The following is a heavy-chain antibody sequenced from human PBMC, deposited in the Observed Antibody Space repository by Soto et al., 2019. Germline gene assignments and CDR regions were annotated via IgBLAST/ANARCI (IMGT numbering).Heavy chain of an antibody. Sequence: PGGSLRLSCEASGFTINNYGMAWVRQAPGKGLEWVSAISGRDAYTYYADSVQGRFTISRDNSRNTLYLQMNSLTAEDTALYYCAKVERMTPYTHLRWGQGTLVTVSS. CDR3: AKVERMTPYTHLR. CDR1: GFTINNYG. J-gene: IGHJ4*02. D-gene: IGHD1-26*01. V-gene: IGHV3-23*01. CDR2: ISGRDAYT.